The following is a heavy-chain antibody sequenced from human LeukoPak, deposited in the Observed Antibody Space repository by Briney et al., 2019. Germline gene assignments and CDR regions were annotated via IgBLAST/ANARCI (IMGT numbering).Heavy chain of an antibody. Sequence: GGSLRLSCAASGFTFSNYAMSWVRQAPGKGLEWVSAISGSGGSTYYADSVKGRFTFSRDNSKNTLYLQMNSLRAEDTAVYYCAKSYGSGSYYNPFDPWGQGTLVTVSS. V-gene: IGHV3-23*01. J-gene: IGHJ5*02. CDR3: AKSYGSGSYYNPFDP. CDR2: ISGSGGST. D-gene: IGHD3-10*01. CDR1: GFTFSNYA.